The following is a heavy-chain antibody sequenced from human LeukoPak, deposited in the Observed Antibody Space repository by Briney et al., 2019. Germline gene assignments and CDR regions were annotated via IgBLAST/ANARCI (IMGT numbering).Heavy chain of an antibody. CDR3: AREGGWIFDY. D-gene: IGHD2-15*01. CDR2: ISSGGSTR. CDR1: GFTFSSFE. V-gene: IGHV3-48*03. J-gene: IGHJ4*02. Sequence: PGGSLRLSCAASGFTFSSFEMNWVRQAPGKGLEWVSYISSGGSTRYYADSVKGRFTISRDSAKNSLYLQMNSLRAEDTAVYYCAREGGWIFDYWGQGTLVTVSS.